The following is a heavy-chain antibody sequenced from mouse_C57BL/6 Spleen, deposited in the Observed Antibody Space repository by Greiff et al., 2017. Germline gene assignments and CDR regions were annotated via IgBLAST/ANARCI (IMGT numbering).Heavy chain of an antibody. CDR2: IDPANGNT. J-gene: IGHJ2*01. D-gene: IGHD4-1*01. V-gene: IGHV14-3*01. CDR3: ARRTGKGDFDD. CDR1: GFNIQNTY. Sequence: EVQLQQSVAELVRPGASVKLSCTASGFNIQNTYMHWVKQRPEQGLAWIGRIDPANGNTKYAPQFPGKATITADTSSNTAYLQLSSLTSEDTAIYYCARRTGKGDFDDWGQGTTLTVAS.